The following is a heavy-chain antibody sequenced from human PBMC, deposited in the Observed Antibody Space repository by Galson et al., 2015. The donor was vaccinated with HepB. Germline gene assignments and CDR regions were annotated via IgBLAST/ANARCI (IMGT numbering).Heavy chain of an antibody. CDR2: IFPGDSDT. Sequence: QSGAEVKKPGESLKISCQGSGFTFGSYWIGWVRQMPGKGLEWMGLIFPGDSDTTYSPSFQGQVAISADKSIRTAYLQWSSLKASDTAMYYCATNGGTSGSSDASDIWGQGTMVTVSS. CDR3: ATNGGTSGSSDASDI. V-gene: IGHV5-51*01. D-gene: IGHD3-10*01. J-gene: IGHJ3*02. CDR1: GFTFGSYW.